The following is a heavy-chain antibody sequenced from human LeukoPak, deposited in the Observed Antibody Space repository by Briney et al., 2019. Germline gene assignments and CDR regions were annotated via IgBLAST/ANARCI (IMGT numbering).Heavy chain of an antibody. V-gene: IGHV3-30-3*01. CDR2: ISYDDTNK. J-gene: IGHJ4*02. Sequence: PGGSLRLSCVASGFTFTKYAMDWVRQAPGKGLEWVASISYDDTNKAYSDSMKGRFTVSRDTSNNTLYLQMNSLRAEDTGVYYCARDCSSATCYAAFDYWGQGTLVTVSS. D-gene: IGHD2-2*01. CDR3: ARDCSSATCYAAFDY. CDR1: GFTFTKYA.